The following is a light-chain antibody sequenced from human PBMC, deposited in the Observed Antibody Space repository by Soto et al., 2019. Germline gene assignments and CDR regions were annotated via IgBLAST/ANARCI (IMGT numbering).Light chain of an antibody. CDR1: SSDVGDYNY. J-gene: IGLJ1*01. Sequence: QSVLTQPASVSGSPGQSITISCTGTSSDVGDYNYVSWYQQHPGKAPKVMIYEVSHRPSGVSNRFSGSKSGNTASLTISGLQAEDEADYYCSSYGGYNNVVFGTGTKLTVL. V-gene: IGLV2-14*01. CDR3: SSYGGYNNVV. CDR2: EVS.